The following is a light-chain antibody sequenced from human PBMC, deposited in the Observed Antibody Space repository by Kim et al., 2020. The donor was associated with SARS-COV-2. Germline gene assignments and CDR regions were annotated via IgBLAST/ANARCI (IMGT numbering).Light chain of an antibody. J-gene: IGLJ3*02. CDR1: SSDVCGYNR. CDR3: TSYTSSDTWV. V-gene: IGLV2-18*02. CDR2: DVS. Sequence: QSALTQPPSVSGSPGQSVTLSCTGSSSDVCGYNRVSWYQQSPGTAPKLIIYDVSDRPSGVPDRFSGSKSGNTATLTISGLQAEDEADYHCTSYTSSDTWVFGGGTQLTVL.